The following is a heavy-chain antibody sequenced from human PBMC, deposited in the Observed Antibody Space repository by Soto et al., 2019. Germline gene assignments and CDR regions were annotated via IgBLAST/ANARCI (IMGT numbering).Heavy chain of an antibody. CDR1: GGSINNYY. Sequence: PSETLSLTCTVSGGSINNYYWIWLRQPPVNGLEFIGLIYYTLSTNYNPSLKSRFTISLYTSKNHFSLKLNSFTAADTAVYYCARDPGSSGYPFDYWGQGTLVT. D-gene: IGHD3-22*01. J-gene: IGHJ4*02. V-gene: IGHV4-59*01. CDR2: IYYTLST. CDR3: ARDPGSSGYPFDY.